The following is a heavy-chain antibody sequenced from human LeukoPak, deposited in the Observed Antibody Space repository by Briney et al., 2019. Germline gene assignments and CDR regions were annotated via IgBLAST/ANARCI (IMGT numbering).Heavy chain of an antibody. CDR1: GGTFSSYA. Sequence: SVKVSCKASGGTFSSYAISWVRQAPGQGLERMGGIIPIFGTANYAQKFQGRVTITADESTSTAYMELSSLRSEDTAVYYCARCPSLVDGPVKTHYYYYYYMDVWGKGTTVTVSS. CDR3: ARCPSLVDGPVKTHYYYYYYMDV. CDR2: IIPIFGTA. J-gene: IGHJ6*03. D-gene: IGHD4-11*01. V-gene: IGHV1-69*13.